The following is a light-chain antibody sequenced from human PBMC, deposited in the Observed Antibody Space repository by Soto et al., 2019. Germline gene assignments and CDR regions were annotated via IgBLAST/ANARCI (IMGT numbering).Light chain of an antibody. J-gene: IGKJ5*01. CDR3: QHNGRS. CDR2: GAS. V-gene: IGKV3-20*01. CDR1: QSVSSN. Sequence: EIVLTQSPATLSSSPGERATLSCRASQSVSSNLAWYQQKPGQAPRLLIYGASTRATGIPARFSGSGSGTDFTLVISRLDPDDFAVYYCQHNGRSFGQGTRLEIK.